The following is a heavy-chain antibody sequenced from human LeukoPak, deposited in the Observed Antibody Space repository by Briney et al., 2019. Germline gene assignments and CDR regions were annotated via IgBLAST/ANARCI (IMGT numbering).Heavy chain of an antibody. J-gene: IGHJ4*02. D-gene: IGHD1-26*01. Sequence: SETLSLTCAVYGGSFSGYYWSWIRQPPGKGLEWIGYIYYSGSTKYNPSPKSRVIISVDTSKNQFSLKLSSVTAADTAVYYCARLGVGATTIDYWGQGTLVTVSS. V-gene: IGHV4-59*01. CDR1: GGSFSGYY. CDR3: ARLGVGATTIDY. CDR2: IYYSGST.